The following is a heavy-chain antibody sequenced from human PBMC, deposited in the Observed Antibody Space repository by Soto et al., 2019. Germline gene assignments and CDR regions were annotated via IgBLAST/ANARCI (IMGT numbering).Heavy chain of an antibody. J-gene: IGHJ4*02. CDR2: IYYSGST. CDR3: ARDHPHSYGVYYFDY. D-gene: IGHD5-18*01. V-gene: IGHV4-61*01. Sequence: SETLSLTCTVSGGSISSSSYYWGWIRQPPGKGLEWIGYIYYSGSTHYNPSLQNRVTISIDTSKNQVSLKVNSVTAADTAVYYCARDHPHSYGVYYFDYWGQGTPVTVSS. CDR1: GGSISSSSYY.